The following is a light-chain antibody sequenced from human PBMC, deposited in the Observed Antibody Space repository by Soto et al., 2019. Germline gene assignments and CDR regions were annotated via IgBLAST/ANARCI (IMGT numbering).Light chain of an antibody. J-gene: IGKJ1*01. CDR3: QQYGSSPPWT. CDR1: QSVSSSY. Sequence: EIVMTQSPATLSVSPGERVTLSCRASQSVSSSYLAWYQQKPGQAPRLLIYGASSRATGIPDRFSGSGSGTDFTLTISRLEPEDFAVYYCQQYGSSPPWTFGQGTKV. CDR2: GAS. V-gene: IGKV3-20*01.